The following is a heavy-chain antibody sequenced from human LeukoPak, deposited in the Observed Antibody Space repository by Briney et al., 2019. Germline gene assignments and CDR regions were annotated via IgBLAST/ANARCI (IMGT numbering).Heavy chain of an antibody. CDR3: ARVVGATGSGWYFDY. D-gene: IGHD1-26*01. CDR1: GGSFSGYY. V-gene: IGHV4-34*01. J-gene: IGHJ4*02. Sequence: SETLSLTCAVYGGSFSGYYWSWIRQPPGKGLEWIGEINHSGSTNYNPSLKSRVTISVDTSKNQFSLKLSSVTAADPAVYYCARVVGATGSGWYFDYWGQGTLVTVSS. CDR2: INHSGST.